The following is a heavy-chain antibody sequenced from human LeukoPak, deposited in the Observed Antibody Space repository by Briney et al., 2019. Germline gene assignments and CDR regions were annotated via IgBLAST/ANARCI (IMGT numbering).Heavy chain of an antibody. D-gene: IGHD3-22*01. J-gene: IGHJ5*02. Sequence: GGSLRLSCAASGFTFSSYAMSWVRQAPGKGLEWVSAISGSGGNTYYADSVKGRFTISRDNSKNTLYLQMNSLRAEDTAVHYCAKDRPYDSSNWFDPWGQGTLVTVSS. CDR3: AKDRPYDSSNWFDP. CDR2: ISGSGGNT. CDR1: GFTFSSYA. V-gene: IGHV3-23*01.